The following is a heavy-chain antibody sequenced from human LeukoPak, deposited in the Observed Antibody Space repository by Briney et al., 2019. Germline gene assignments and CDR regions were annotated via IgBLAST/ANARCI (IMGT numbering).Heavy chain of an antibody. D-gene: IGHD3-10*01. CDR3: ARARYYYGSGKEFGFDP. CDR2: IYYSGST. Sequence: SETLSLTCTVSGGSISSYYWSWIRQPPGKGLEWIGYIYYSGSTNYNPSLKSRVTISVDTSKNQFSLKLSSVTAADTAVYYFARARYYYGSGKEFGFDPWGQGTLVTVSS. J-gene: IGHJ5*02. V-gene: IGHV4-59*01. CDR1: GGSISSYY.